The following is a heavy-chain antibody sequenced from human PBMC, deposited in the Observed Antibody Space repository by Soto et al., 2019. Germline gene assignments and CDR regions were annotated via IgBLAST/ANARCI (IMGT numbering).Heavy chain of an antibody. CDR3: ARGDHGGTSHWYLDL. J-gene: IGHJ2*01. CDR1: GFTFSNYN. D-gene: IGHD4-17*01. V-gene: IGHV3-21*01. CDR2: IGRSGGYI. Sequence: EVQLVESGGGLVKPGGSLRLSCAVSGFTFSNYNMNWVRQAPGKGLEWVSSIGRSGGYIYYADSVKGRVTISRDNGKNSLFLQMNSLRAEDTAVYYCARGDHGGTSHWYLDLWGRGTLVTVSS.